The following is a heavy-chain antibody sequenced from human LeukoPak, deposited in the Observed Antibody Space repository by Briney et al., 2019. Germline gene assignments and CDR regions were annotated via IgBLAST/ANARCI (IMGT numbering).Heavy chain of an antibody. J-gene: IGHJ6*02. CDR3: ARERWQWLGHYYYGMDV. V-gene: IGHV3-7*01. CDR2: IKQDGSEK. CDR1: GFTFSSYW. D-gene: IGHD6-19*01. Sequence: GGSLRLSCAASGFTFSSYWMSWVRQAPGKGLEWVANIKQDGSEKYYVDSVKGRFTISRDNAMNSLYLQMNSLRAEDTAVYYCARERWQWLGHYYYGMDVWGQGTTVTVSS.